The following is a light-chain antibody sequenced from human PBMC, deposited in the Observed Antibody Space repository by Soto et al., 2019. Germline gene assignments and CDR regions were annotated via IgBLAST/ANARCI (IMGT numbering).Light chain of an antibody. Sequence: SPATLSLYQGERATLSCRASQSISRYLAWYQQKPGQAPRLLIYDASNRATGIPARFSGSGSGTDFTLTISILEPEDFAVYYCQQYGSSPRTFGQGTKLDI. J-gene: IGKJ1*01. CDR3: QQYGSSPRT. CDR1: QSISRY. V-gene: IGKV3-20*01. CDR2: DAS.